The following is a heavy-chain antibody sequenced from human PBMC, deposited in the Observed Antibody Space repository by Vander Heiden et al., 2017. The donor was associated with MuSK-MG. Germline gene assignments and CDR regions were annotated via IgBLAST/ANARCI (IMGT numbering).Heavy chain of an antibody. V-gene: IGHV1-69*01. D-gene: IGHD4-17*01. Sequence: HVQLVQSRFVVEKPGFSVKVPCKASGGTFSSYAISWVRQAPGQGLEWMGGIIPIFGTANYAQKFQGRVTITADESTSTAYMELSSLRSEDTAVYYCARGGYGYYVNWFDPWGQGTLVTVSS. CDR2: IIPIFGTA. CDR3: ARGGYGYYVNWFDP. CDR1: GGTFSSYA. J-gene: IGHJ5*02.